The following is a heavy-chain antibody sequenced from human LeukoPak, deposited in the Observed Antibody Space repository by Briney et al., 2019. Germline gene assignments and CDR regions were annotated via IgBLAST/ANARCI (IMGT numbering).Heavy chain of an antibody. CDR3: ARGVLAYCGADCYDDAFDI. V-gene: IGHV4-39*01. CDR2: IYYSGST. D-gene: IGHD2-21*02. CDR1: GGSISSSNYY. J-gene: IGHJ3*02. Sequence: SETLSLTCTVSGGSISSSNYYWGWIRQPPGEGLEWIVSIYYSGSTYYNPSLKGRVTISVDTSKNLFSLKLSSVTAADTAVYYCARGVLAYCGADCYDDAFDIWGQGTMVTVSS.